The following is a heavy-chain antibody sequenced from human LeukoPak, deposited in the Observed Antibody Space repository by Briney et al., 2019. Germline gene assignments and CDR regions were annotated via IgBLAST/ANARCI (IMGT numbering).Heavy chain of an antibody. V-gene: IGHV1-69*13. J-gene: IGHJ5*02. CDR3: ARVYSYGTGWFDP. CDR1: GYTFTSYG. Sequence: ASVKVSCKASGYTFTSYGISWVRQAPGQGLEWMGGIIPIFGTANYAQKFQGRVTITADESTSTAYMELSSLRSEDTAVYYCARVYSYGTGWFDPWGQGTLVTVSS. D-gene: IGHD5-18*01. CDR2: IIPIFGTA.